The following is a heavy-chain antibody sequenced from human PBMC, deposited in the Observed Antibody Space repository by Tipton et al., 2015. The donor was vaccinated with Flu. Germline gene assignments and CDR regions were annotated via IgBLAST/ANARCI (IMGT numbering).Heavy chain of an antibody. D-gene: IGHD3-16*01. J-gene: IGHJ5*01. CDR1: GGPITSSSYY. CDR3: AKVKFGWVES. V-gene: IGHV4-39*07. Sequence: TLSLTCSVSGGPITSSSYYWGWIRQPPGRPLEWVGSIYHTGYRYDNPSLKSRLAMSIDTSQSQFSLRLSSMTAADTAVYYCAKVKFGWVESWAQGTLVTVSS. CDR2: IYHTGYR.